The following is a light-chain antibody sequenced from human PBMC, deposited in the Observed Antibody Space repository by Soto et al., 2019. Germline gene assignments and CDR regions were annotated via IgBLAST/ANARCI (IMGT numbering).Light chain of an antibody. Sequence: NFMLTQPHSVSESPGKTVTISCTRSSGSIASNYVQWYQQRPGSAPTTVIYEDNQRPSGVPDRFSGSIDSSSNSASLTISGLQTEDEADYYCQSYASSSGVFGGGTKVTVL. CDR1: SGSIASNY. CDR2: EDN. J-gene: IGLJ3*02. CDR3: QSYASSSGV. V-gene: IGLV6-57*03.